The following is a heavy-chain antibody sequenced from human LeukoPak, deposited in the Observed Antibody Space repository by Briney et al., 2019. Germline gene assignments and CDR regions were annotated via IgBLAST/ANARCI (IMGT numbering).Heavy chain of an antibody. Sequence: TGGSLRLSCAASGFTVSSNYMSWVRQAPGKGLEWVSVIYSGGSTYYADSVKGRFTISRDNSKNTLYLQMNSLRAEDTAVYYCARARIRGVTHYYYYGMDDWGQGTTVTVSS. CDR2: IYSGGST. CDR1: GFTVSSNY. V-gene: IGHV3-66*01. J-gene: IGHJ6*02. CDR3: ARARIRGVTHYYYYGMDD. D-gene: IGHD3-10*01.